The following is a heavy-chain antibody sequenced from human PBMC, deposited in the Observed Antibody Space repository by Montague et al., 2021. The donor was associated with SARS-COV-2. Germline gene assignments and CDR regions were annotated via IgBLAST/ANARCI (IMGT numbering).Heavy chain of an antibody. V-gene: IGHV1-69*13. Sequence: SVKVSCTASGGTFSSYAISWVRQAPGQGLEWMGGIIPIFGTANYXQKFQGRVTITADESTSTAYMELSSLRSEDTAVYYCARVNYYDSSGYSIYDAFDIWGQGTMVTVSS. CDR1: GGTFSSYA. CDR2: IIPIFGTA. J-gene: IGHJ3*02. D-gene: IGHD3-22*01. CDR3: ARVNYYDSSGYSIYDAFDI.